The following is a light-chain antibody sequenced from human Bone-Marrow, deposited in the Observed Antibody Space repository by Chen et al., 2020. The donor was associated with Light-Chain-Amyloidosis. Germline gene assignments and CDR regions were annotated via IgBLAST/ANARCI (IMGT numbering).Light chain of an antibody. V-gene: IGLV3-25*03. CDR1: DLPTKY. CDR3: QSADSSGTYEVI. J-gene: IGLJ2*01. Sequence: SYELTQPPSVSVSPGQTARLTCSGDDLPTKYAYWYQQKPGQAPVLVIHRDTERPSGISERFSGSSSGTTATLTISGVQAEDEADYHWQSADSSGTYEVIVGGGTKLTVL. CDR2: RDT.